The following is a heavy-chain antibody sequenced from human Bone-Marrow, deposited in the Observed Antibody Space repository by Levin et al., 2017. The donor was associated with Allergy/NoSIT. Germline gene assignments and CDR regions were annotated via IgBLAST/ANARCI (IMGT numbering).Heavy chain of an antibody. CDR3: ARDGTRYSSGWYGGNY. D-gene: IGHD6-19*01. CDR2: IYSGGST. V-gene: IGHV3-66*02. Sequence: GGSLRLSCAASGFTVSSNYMSWVRQAPGKGLEWVSVIYSGGSTYYADSVKGRFTISRDNSKNTLYLQMNSLRAEDTAVYYCARDGTRYSSGWYGGNYWGQGTLVTVSS. CDR1: GFTVSSNY. J-gene: IGHJ4*02.